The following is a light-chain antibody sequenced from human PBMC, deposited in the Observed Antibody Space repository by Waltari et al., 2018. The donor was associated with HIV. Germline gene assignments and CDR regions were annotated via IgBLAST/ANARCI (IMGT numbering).Light chain of an antibody. Sequence: DNVMTQIPLPLSVTRGQQASIHCKASQSLLHSDGKTCLYWYLQRPGQPPQPLMYEVSTRFAGVPARFSGSGSGTDFTLRISRVEADDVGVYYCMQSIQHSWTFGQGTKVQIK. J-gene: IGKJ1*01. CDR2: EVS. CDR3: MQSIQHSWT. CDR1: QSLLHSDGKTC. V-gene: IGKV2D-29*01.